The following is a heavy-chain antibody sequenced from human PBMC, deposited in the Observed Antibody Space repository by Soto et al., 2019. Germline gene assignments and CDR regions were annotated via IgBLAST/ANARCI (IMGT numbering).Heavy chain of an antibody. CDR3: ARDEVEYYDSSGYDH. Sequence: EVQLVESGGGLVKPGGSLRLSCAASGFTFSSYSMNWVRQDPGKGLEWVSSISSSSSYIYYADSVKGRFTISRDNAKNSLYLQMNSLRAEDTAVYYCARDEVEYYDSSGYDHWGQGTLVTVSS. J-gene: IGHJ1*01. CDR2: ISSSSSYI. V-gene: IGHV3-21*01. D-gene: IGHD3-22*01. CDR1: GFTFSSYS.